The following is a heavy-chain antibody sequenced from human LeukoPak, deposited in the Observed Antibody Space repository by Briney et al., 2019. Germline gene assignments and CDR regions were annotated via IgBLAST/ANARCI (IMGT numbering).Heavy chain of an antibody. V-gene: IGHV3-30-3*01. CDR2: ISYDGNNK. J-gene: IGHJ6*02. CDR3: ARVGVSGSYYNTVRNYYGIDV. CDR1: GFTFSSYA. D-gene: IGHD3-10*01. Sequence: GRSLRLSCAASGFTFSSYAMHWVRQAPGKGLEWVAVISYDGNNKYYADSVKGRFTISRDNSKNTLYLQMNRLRAEDTAVYYCARVGVSGSYYNTVRNYYGIDVWGQGTTVTVSS.